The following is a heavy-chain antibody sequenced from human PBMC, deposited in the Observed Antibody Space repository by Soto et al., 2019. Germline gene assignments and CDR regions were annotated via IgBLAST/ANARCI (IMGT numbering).Heavy chain of an antibody. Sequence: ASVKVSCKASGYTFTSYDINWVRQATGQGLEWMGWMNPNSGNTGYAQKFQGRVTMPRNTSISTAYMDLSSLRSEDTAVYYCARGHQLRFLEWLWSRHRDYYAMDVWGQGTTVTVSS. J-gene: IGHJ6*02. V-gene: IGHV1-8*01. CDR3: ARGHQLRFLEWLWSRHRDYYAMDV. CDR1: GYTFTSYD. CDR2: MNPNSGNT. D-gene: IGHD3-3*01.